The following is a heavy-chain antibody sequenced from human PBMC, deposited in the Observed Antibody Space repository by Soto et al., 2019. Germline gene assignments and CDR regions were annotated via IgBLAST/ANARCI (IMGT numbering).Heavy chain of an antibody. CDR3: ARHMDTTGNEAFDS. CDR2: IYYSGST. D-gene: IGHD1-1*01. V-gene: IGHV4-39*01. CDR1: GGSISSSSYY. Sequence: SETLSLTCTVSGGSISSSSYYWGWIRQPPGKGLEWIGSIYYSGSTYYNPSLKSRVTISLDTSKNQFSLKLNCVTAADTAVYYCARHMDTTGNEAFDSWGQGALVTVSS. J-gene: IGHJ4*02.